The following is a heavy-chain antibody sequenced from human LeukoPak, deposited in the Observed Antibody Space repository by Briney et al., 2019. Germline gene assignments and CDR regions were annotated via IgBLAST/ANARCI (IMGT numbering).Heavy chain of an antibody. CDR3: AREWDSGSSSIDY. Sequence: GGSLRLSCTTSGFTFSNYWMTWVRLAPGKGLEWVANIKHDGSEESYVDSVKGRFTISRDNAKNSLYLQMNSLRAEDTAIYYCAREWDSGSSSIDYWGPGILVTVSS. V-gene: IGHV3-7*01. CDR1: GFTFSNYW. D-gene: IGHD5-12*01. CDR2: IKHDGSEE. J-gene: IGHJ4*02.